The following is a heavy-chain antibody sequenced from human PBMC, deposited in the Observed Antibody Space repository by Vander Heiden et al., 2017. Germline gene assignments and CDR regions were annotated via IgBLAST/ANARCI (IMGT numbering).Heavy chain of an antibody. J-gene: IGHJ5*02. CDR3: VITNSGGGNAGWFDP. V-gene: IGHV4-59*01. CDR2: VYYSGST. CDR1: GGSINNYY. D-gene: IGHD1-26*01. Sequence: QVQLQESGPGLVKPSETLSLTCTVSGGSINNYYWSWIRQPPGKGLEWIGFVYYSGSTNYNPSRKSRVTISADTSKNQVSMKVNSVRAADTAVYYCVITNSGGGNAGWFDPWGQGTLVTVSS.